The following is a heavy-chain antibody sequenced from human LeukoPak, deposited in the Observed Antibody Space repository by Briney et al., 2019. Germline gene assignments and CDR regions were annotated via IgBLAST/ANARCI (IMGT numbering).Heavy chain of an antibody. CDR3: ARVIVSGYYDAFDM. D-gene: IGHD3-3*01. J-gene: IGHJ3*02. CDR1: GFTVSSNY. V-gene: IGHV3-53*01. CDR2: IYSGGST. Sequence: QPGGSLRLSCAASGFTVSSNYMSWVRQAPGTGLEWVSIIYSGGSTYYADSAKGRFTISRDNSKNTLYLQMDSLRAEDTAVYHCARVIVSGYYDAFDMWGQGTMVTVSS.